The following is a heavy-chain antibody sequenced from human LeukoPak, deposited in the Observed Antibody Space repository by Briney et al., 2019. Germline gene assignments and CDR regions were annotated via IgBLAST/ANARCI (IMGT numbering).Heavy chain of an antibody. CDR1: GYTFTSYG. CDR3: ARDTPEDIAAGTGRRMDV. CDR2: ISAYNGNT. Sequence: GASVKVSCKASGYTFTSYGISWVRQAPGQGLEWMGWISAYNGNTNYAQKLQGRVTMTTDTSTSTAYMELRSLRSDDTAVYYCARDTPEDIAAGTGRRMDVWGKGTTVTVSS. D-gene: IGHD6-13*01. V-gene: IGHV1-18*01. J-gene: IGHJ6*03.